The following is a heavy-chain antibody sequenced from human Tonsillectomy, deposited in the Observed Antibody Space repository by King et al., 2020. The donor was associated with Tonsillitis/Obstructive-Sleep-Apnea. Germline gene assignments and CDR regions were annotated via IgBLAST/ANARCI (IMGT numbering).Heavy chain of an antibody. V-gene: IGHV3-23*04. CDR3: AKDLVSYYDSIVYDAFDI. D-gene: IGHD3-22*01. J-gene: IGHJ3*02. CDR2: ISGSGGST. Sequence: VQLVESGGALVQPGGSLRLSCAASGFTFSTYAMSWVRQAPGKGLEWVSVISGSGGSTYYADSVKGRFTISRDNSRTTLYLLMNSLRAEDTAVYYCAKDLVSYYDSIVYDAFDIWGKGTMVTVSS. CDR1: GFTFSTYA.